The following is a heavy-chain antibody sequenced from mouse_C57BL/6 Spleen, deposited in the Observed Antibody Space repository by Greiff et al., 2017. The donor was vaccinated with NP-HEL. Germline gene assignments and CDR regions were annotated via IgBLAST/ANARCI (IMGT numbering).Heavy chain of an antibody. J-gene: IGHJ2*01. CDR3: VRGWDGYEYYCDY. V-gene: IGHV5-4*03. D-gene: IGHD2-2*01. CDR2: ISDGGGYT. Sequence: EVKLMESGGGLVKPGGSLKLSCAASGFTFSSYAMSWVRQTPERRLEWVATISDGGGYTYYPDNVKGRFTISRDNAKNNPYLQVSNLKSEDTAMYYWVRGWDGYEYYCDYWGQGTTLTVSS. CDR1: GFTFSSYA.